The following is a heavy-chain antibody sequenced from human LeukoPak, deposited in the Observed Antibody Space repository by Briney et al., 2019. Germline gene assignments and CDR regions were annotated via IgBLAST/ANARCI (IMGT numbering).Heavy chain of an antibody. J-gene: IGHJ4*02. CDR1: GFTFNNYA. D-gene: IGHD3-10*01. Sequence: GGSLRLSCAASGFTFNNYAMSWVRQAPGKGLEWVSAISDSRSSTYYADSIKGRFTISRGNSKNTLYLQMNSLRAEDTAVYYCAKAGAVGYYFDYWGQGTLVTVSS. V-gene: IGHV3-23*01. CDR2: ISDSRSST. CDR3: AKAGAVGYYFDY.